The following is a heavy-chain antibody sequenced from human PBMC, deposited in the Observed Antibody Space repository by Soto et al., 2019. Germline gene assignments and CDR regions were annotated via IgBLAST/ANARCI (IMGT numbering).Heavy chain of an antibody. V-gene: IGHV3-74*01. CDR3: ARGGVEPFDY. D-gene: IGHD3-3*01. CDR1: GFTFRNYW. Sequence: GSLRLSCAASGFTFRNYWMHWVRQAPGKGLVWVSRVSDYGRVNYADSVEGRFTISRDDAKSELYLQMSSLRLEDTAVYYCARGGVEPFDYWGQGALVTVPQ. CDR2: VSDYGRV. J-gene: IGHJ4*02.